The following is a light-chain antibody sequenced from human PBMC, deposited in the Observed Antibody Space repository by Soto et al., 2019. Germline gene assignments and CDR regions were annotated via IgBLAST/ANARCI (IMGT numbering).Light chain of an antibody. CDR1: LSVSVY. J-gene: IGKJ5*01. V-gene: IGKV3-11*01. CDR2: DAS. Sequence: VVFTQSPATLSLSPGERATLSCRTSLSVSVYLDWYQQKPGQAPRLLISDASNRATGIPARFSGSGSGTDFTLTMSSLEPEDFAVYYCHQRQYWPPITFGQGTRLEIK. CDR3: HQRQYWPPIT.